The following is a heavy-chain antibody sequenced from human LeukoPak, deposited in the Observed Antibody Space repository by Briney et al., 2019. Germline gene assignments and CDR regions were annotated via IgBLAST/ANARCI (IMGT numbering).Heavy chain of an antibody. CDR1: GFTFSSYA. CDR2: ISSSSSYI. D-gene: IGHD5-12*01. J-gene: IGHJ6*03. CDR3: ARAATWWLRELYYYYYYMDV. V-gene: IGHV3-21*01. Sequence: GGSLRLSCAASGFTFSSYAMHWVRQAPGKGLEWVSSISSSSSYIYYADSVKGRFTISRDNAKNSLYLQMNSLRAEDTAVYYCARAATWWLRELYYYYYYMDVWGKGTTVTVSS.